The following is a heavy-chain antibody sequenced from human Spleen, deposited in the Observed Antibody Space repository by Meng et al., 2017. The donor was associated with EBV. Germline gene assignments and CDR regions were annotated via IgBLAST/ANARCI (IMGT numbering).Heavy chain of an antibody. Sequence: QVQPKPVRGRLLTSSEPLSPTCAADGASISGSYWCWMRQPPGKGLEWIGENNHGGSTNYNPSFKSRVITSGETSKNQFFLKLRSVAAAATAVYYCARSSRGRNRSWYDYWGQGTLVTVSS. D-gene: IGHD6-13*01. CDR2: NNHGGST. CDR3: ARSSRGRNRSWYDY. V-gene: IGHV4-34*01. J-gene: IGHJ4*02. CDR1: GASISGSY.